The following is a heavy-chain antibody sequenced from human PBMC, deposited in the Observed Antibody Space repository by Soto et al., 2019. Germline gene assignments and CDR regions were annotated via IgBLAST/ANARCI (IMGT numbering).Heavy chain of an antibody. CDR1: GVPISSYY. Sequence: QVQLQESGPGLVKPSETLSLTCSVSGVPISSYYWSWMRQPAGKGLEFIGRIHAGGNVVYNPSLKSRVIMWTDTSKNQFSLWLRSVSAADTAIYYCARNRDDYSSSYNWFDPWGQGTSVTVSS. V-gene: IGHV4-4*07. J-gene: IGHJ5*02. D-gene: IGHD4-4*01. CDR2: IHAGGNV. CDR3: ARNRDDYSSSYNWFDP.